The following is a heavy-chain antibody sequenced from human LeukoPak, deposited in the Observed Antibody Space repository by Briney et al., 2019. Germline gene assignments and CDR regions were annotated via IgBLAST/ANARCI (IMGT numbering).Heavy chain of an antibody. V-gene: IGHV4-34*01. CDR3: AREGPQGYPYYFDY. J-gene: IGHJ4*02. CDR1: GGSFSGYY. CDR2: INHSGST. Sequence: SETLSLTCAVYGGSFSGYYWSWIRQPPGEGLEWIGEINHSGSTNYNPSLKSRVTISVDTSKNQFSLKLSSVTAADTAVYYCAREGPQGYPYYFDYWGQGTLVTVSS. D-gene: IGHD6-13*01.